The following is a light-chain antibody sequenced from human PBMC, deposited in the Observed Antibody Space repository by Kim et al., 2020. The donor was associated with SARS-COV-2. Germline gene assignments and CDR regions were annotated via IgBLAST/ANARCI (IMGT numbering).Light chain of an antibody. CDR1: KLGDKY. CDR2: QDS. V-gene: IGLV3-1*01. J-gene: IGLJ2*01. Sequence: SYELTQPPSVSVSPGQTASITCSGDKLGDKYACWYQQKPGQSPVLVIYQDSKRPSGIPERFSGCNSGNTATLTISGTQAMDEADYYCQAWDSSTAVFGGG. CDR3: QAWDSSTAV.